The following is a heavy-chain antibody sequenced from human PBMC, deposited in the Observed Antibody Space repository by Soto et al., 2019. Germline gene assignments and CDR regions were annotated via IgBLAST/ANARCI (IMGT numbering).Heavy chain of an antibody. V-gene: IGHV3-9*01. CDR1: GFTFDDYA. CDR3: ATQYCSGGSCYSGVYYYYGMDV. Sequence: EVQLVESGGGLVQPGRSLRLSCAASGFTFDDYAMHWVRQAPGKGLEWVSGISWNSGSIGYADSVKGRFTISRDNAKNSLYLQMNSLRAEDTALYYCATQYCSGGSCYSGVYYYYGMDVWGQGTTVTVSS. D-gene: IGHD2-15*01. J-gene: IGHJ6*02. CDR2: ISWNSGSI.